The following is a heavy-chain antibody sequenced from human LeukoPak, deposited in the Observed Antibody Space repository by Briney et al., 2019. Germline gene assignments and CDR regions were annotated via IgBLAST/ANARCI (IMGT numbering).Heavy chain of an antibody. CDR2: INPNSGGT. V-gene: IGHV1-2*02. CDR1: GYTFTSYD. J-gene: IGHJ4*02. D-gene: IGHD1-26*01. Sequence: ASVKVSCKASGYTFTSYDINWVRQATGQGLEWMGWINPNSGGTNYAQKFQGRVTMTRDTSIGTAYMELSRLRSDDTAVYYCAREGLQGATKDYWGQGTLVTVSS. CDR3: AREGLQGATKDY.